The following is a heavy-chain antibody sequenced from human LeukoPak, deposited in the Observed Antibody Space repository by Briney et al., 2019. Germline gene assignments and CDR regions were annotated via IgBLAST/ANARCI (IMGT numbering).Heavy chain of an antibody. CDR1: GGSINTYY. CDR2: IYYSGST. V-gene: IGHV4-59*08. CDR3: ARSYNNAGYFYYGMDV. D-gene: IGHD5-24*01. J-gene: IGHJ6*02. Sequence: SETLSLTCIVSGGSINTYYWSWIRQPPGKGLEWIGYIYYSGSTDYNPSLKSRVTISLDTSKNQFSLRLSSVTAADTAVYYCARSYNNAGYFYYGMDVWGQGTTVTVSS.